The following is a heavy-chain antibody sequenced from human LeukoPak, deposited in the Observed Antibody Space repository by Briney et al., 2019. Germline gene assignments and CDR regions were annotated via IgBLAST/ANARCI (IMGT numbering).Heavy chain of an antibody. CDR2: VFHTGSA. D-gene: IGHD3-16*01. J-gene: IGHJ5*02. CDR1: GGSISSSSYY. CDR3: ARRLRAESDASPDNWIGP. Sequence: KPSETLSLTCTVSGGSISSSSYYWGWIRQPPGKGLEWIGHVFHTGSARYNPSLTSRVTISVDTSNNQFSLTLHSVTAADTAIYYCARRLRAESDASPDNWIGPWGQGALVTVSS. V-gene: IGHV4-61*05.